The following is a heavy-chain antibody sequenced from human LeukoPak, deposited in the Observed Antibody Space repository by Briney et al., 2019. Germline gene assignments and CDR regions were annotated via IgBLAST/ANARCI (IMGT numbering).Heavy chain of an antibody. V-gene: IGHV1-69*04. J-gene: IGHJ5*02. D-gene: IGHD6-19*01. CDR3: ARVSGSGSGWAPGGWFDP. Sequence: GSSVKVSCKASGGTFSSYAISWVRQAPGQGLEWMGRIIPILGIANYAQKFQGRVTITADKSTSTAYMELSSLRSEDTAVYYCARVSGSGSGWAPGGWFDPWGQGTLVTVSS. CDR1: GGTFSSYA. CDR2: IIPILGIA.